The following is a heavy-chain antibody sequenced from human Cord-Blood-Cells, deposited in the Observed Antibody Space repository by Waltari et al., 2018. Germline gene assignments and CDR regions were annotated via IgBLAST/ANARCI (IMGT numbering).Heavy chain of an antibody. V-gene: IGHV4-39*01. CDR3: ARSGSYYPIDY. J-gene: IGHJ4*02. CDR2: IYYSGST. Sequence: QLQLQESGPGLVKPSETLSLTCTVSGGCISSSSYYWGWIRQPPGKGLEWIGSIYYSGSTYYNPSLKSRVTISVDTSKNQFSLKLSSVTAADTAVYYCARSGSYYPIDYWGQGTLVTVSS. D-gene: IGHD1-26*01. CDR1: GGCISSSSYY.